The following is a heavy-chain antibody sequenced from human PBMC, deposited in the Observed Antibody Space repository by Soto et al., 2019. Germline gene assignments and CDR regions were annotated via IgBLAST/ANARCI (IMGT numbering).Heavy chain of an antibody. D-gene: IGHD2-15*01. V-gene: IGHV4-34*01. J-gene: IGHJ5*02. CDR1: GGSFSGYY. CDR3: ARGSVGIVVVVAASRWFDP. Sequence: SETLSLTCAVYGGSFSGYYWSWIRQPPGKGLEWIGEINHSGSTNYNPSLESRVTISVDTSKNQFSLKLSSVTAADTAVYYCARGSVGIVVVVAASRWFDPWGQGTLVTSPQ. CDR2: INHSGST.